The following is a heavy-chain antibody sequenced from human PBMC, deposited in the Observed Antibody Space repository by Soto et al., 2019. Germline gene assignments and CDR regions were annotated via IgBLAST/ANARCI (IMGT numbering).Heavy chain of an antibody. CDR3: ARDVASGGHSYGYGF. CDR1: GGSISSHQW. V-gene: IGHV4-4*02. Sequence: SETLSLTCAVSGGSISSHQWWSWVRQPPGKGLEWIGEIYHSGSTNYNPSLKSRVTISVDKSRNQLSLNLIFVTAADTAVYYCARDVASGGHSYGYGFWGQGTLVTVSS. D-gene: IGHD5-18*01. J-gene: IGHJ4*02. CDR2: IYHSGST.